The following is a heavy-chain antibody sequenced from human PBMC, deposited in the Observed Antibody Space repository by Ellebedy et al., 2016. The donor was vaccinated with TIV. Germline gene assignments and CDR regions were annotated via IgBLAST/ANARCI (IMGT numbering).Heavy chain of an antibody. CDR3: ARDTQYQLLSAHWFDP. V-gene: IGHV3-21*01. D-gene: IGHD2-2*01. CDR1: GFTFSSYS. J-gene: IGHJ5*02. CDR2: ISSSSSYI. Sequence: GGSLRLXXAASGFTFSSYSMNWVRQAPGKGLEWVSSISSSSSYIYYADSVKGRFTISRDNAKNSLYLQMNSLRAEDTAVYYCARDTQYQLLSAHWFDPWGQGTLVTVSS.